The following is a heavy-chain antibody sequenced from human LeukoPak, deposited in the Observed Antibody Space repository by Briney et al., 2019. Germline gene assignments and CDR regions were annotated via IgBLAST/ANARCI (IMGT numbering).Heavy chain of an antibody. V-gene: IGHV4-59*01. Sequence: SETLSLTCTVSGGSISNYYWSWIRQPPGKGLEWIGYIYYSGSTNYNPSLKSRVTISVDTSKNQFSLKLSSVTAADTAVYYCARFYGVLDYWGQGTLVTVSS. J-gene: IGHJ4*02. D-gene: IGHD4-17*01. CDR1: GGSISNYY. CDR3: ARFYGVLDY. CDR2: IYYSGST.